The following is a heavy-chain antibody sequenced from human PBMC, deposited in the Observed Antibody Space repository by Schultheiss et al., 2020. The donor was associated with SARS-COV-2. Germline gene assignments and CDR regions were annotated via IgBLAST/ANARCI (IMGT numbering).Heavy chain of an antibody. V-gene: IGHV3-33*01. CDR1: GFTFSSYG. Sequence: GGSLRLSCAASGFTFSSYGMHWVRQAPGKGLEWVAVIWYDGSNKYYADSVKGRFTISRDNAKNSLYLQMNSLRAEDTAVYYCARDAGAVAGQYWGQGTLVTVSS. J-gene: IGHJ4*02. D-gene: IGHD6-19*01. CDR3: ARDAGAVAGQY. CDR2: IWYDGSNK.